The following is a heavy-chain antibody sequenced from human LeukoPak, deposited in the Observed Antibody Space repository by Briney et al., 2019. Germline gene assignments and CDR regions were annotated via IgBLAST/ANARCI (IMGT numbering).Heavy chain of an antibody. CDR3: ARHLRLWQNWFDP. Sequence: GESRKISCKGSGYSFTNYWIGWVRQMPGKGPEWMGIIYPGDSDTRYRPSFQGQVTISADKSISTAYLQWSSLKASDTAMYYCARHLRLWQNWFDPWGQGTMVTDSS. CDR2: IYPGDSDT. J-gene: IGHJ5*02. CDR1: GYSFTNYW. V-gene: IGHV5-51*01. D-gene: IGHD5-18*01.